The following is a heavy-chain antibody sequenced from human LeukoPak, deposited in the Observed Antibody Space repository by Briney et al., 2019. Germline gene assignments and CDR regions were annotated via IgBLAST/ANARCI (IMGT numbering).Heavy chain of an antibody. CDR2: IYYSGST. Sequence: PSETLSLTCTVSGGSISIGGYYWSWIRQHPGKGLEWIGYIYYSGSTYYNPSLKSRVTISVDTSKNQFSLKLSSVTAADTAVYYCARWAPNYYYGMDVWGQGTTVTVSS. CDR3: ARWAPNYYYGMDV. J-gene: IGHJ6*02. CDR1: GGSISIGGYY. V-gene: IGHV4-31*03.